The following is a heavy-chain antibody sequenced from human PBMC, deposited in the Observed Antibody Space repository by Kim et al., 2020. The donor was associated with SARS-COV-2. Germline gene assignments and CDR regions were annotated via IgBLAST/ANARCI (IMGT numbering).Heavy chain of an antibody. CDR1: GFTFDDYA. CDR3: AKEFDRQGYDSAFDN. J-gene: IGHJ4*02. V-gene: IGHV3-9*01. D-gene: IGHD5-12*01. CDR2: IRCNSGSI. Sequence: GGSLRLSCAASGFTFDDYAMHWVRQAPGKGLEWVAGIRCNSGSIGYVDSVKGRFTISRDNAKNSLYLQMNSLRAEDTAVYYCAKEFDRQGYDSAFDNCGQGTLGTVSS.